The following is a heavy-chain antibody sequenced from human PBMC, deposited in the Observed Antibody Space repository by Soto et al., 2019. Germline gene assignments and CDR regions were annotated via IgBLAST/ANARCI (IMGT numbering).Heavy chain of an antibody. J-gene: IGHJ5*02. CDR2: MYNTGST. D-gene: IGHD3-22*01. CDR3: ARDVGYYDRSGPHLDL. V-gene: IGHV4-59*01. CDR1: GGSISSYY. Sequence: SETLSLTCTVSGGSISSYYWSWIRQPPWKGLEWIGYMYNTGSTVYNPSLKSRVTISVDTSKNQFSLKLNAVTAADTAVYYCARDVGYYDRSGPHLDLWGQGSQVTVSS.